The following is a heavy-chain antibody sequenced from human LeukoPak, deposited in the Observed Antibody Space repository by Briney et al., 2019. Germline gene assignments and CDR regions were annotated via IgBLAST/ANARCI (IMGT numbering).Heavy chain of an antibody. CDR3: AREEVGAVDY. V-gene: IGHV4-61*02. CDR1: VGSISSGSYY. Sequence: SETLSLTCTVSVGSISSGSYYWSWIRQPAGKGLEWIGRIYTRGSTNSNRSLKSRVTISVDTSKNQFSLKLSSVTAADTAVYYCAREEVGAVDYWGQGTLVTVSS. CDR2: IYTRGST. D-gene: IGHD1-26*01. J-gene: IGHJ4*02.